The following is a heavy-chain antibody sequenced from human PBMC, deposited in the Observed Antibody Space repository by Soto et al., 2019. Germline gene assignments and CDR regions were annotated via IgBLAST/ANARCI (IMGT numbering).Heavy chain of an antibody. CDR1: GVSLSNARMG. CDR2: IFSNDEK. Sequence: QVTLKASGPVLVKPTETLTLTCTVSGVSLSNARMGVSWIRQPPGKALEWLAHIFSNDEKSYSTSLKSRLTLSQDTSKSQVVLTMTNMDPVDTATYYCALVRAFWSGYYSYYSYGMDVWGQGTTVTVSS. CDR3: ALVRAFWSGYYSYYSYGMDV. D-gene: IGHD3-3*01. J-gene: IGHJ6*02. V-gene: IGHV2-26*01.